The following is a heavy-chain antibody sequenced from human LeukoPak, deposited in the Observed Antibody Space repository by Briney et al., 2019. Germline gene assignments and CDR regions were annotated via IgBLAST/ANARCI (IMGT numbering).Heavy chain of an antibody. Sequence: ASVKVSCKASGYTFTGYYMHWVRQAPGQGLEWMGWINPNSGGTNYAQKSQGRVTMTRDTSISTAYMELSRLRSDDTAVYYCARFIAAAGTFYYYYMDVWGKGTTVTVSS. CDR2: INPNSGGT. V-gene: IGHV1-2*02. CDR1: GYTFTGYY. CDR3: ARFIAAAGTFYYYYMDV. J-gene: IGHJ6*03. D-gene: IGHD6-13*01.